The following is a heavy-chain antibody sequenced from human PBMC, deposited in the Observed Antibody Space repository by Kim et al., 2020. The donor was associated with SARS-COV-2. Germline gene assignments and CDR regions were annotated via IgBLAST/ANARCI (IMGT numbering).Heavy chain of an antibody. Sequence: GGSLRLSCVDSRFSFKNYWMAWVRQAPGKGPEWVANINQDGSKRGYVDSVKGRFTISRDNTKNSLYLQMNTLRAEDTALYYCARDFVRADWFDPWGQGT. CDR2: INQDGSKR. CDR1: RFSFKNYW. CDR3: ARDFVRADWFDP. J-gene: IGHJ5*02. V-gene: IGHV3-7*01.